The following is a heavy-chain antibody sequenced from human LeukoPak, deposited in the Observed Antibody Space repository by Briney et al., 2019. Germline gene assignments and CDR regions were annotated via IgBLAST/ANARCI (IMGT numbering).Heavy chain of an antibody. V-gene: IGHV3-23*01. D-gene: IGHD3-16*02. CDR2: ISDSGGST. CDR1: GFTFSDYA. J-gene: IGHJ4*02. CDR3: ARHDSFIPY. Sequence: PGGSLRRSCVASGFTFSDYAMSWVRQAPGKGLEWVSGISDSGGSTYYADSVKGRCTISRDNSKNTVSLQMNNLRAEDTAVYFCARHDSFIPYWGQGTLVTVTS.